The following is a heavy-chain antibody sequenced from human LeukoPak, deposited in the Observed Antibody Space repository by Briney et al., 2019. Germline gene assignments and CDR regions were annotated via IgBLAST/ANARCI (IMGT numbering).Heavy chain of an antibody. V-gene: IGHV4-39*01. CDR3: ARGDSSSSYYYYYYMDV. D-gene: IGHD6-6*01. CDR2: IYYSGST. Sequence: PSETLSLTRTVSGGSISSSSYYWGWIRQPPGKGLEWIGSIYYSGSTYYNPSLKSRVTISVDTSKNQFSLKLSSVTAADTAEYYCARGDSSSSYYYYYYMDVWGKGTTVTVSS. CDR1: GGSISSSSYY. J-gene: IGHJ6*03.